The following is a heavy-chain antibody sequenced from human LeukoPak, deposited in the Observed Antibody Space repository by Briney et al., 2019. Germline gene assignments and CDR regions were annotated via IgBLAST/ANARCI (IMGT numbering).Heavy chain of an antibody. D-gene: IGHD2-21*02. V-gene: IGHV4-30-2*01. CDR2: IYHTGGT. CDR3: ARDHSVTGYWYFDL. J-gene: IGHJ2*01. Sequence: SETLSLTCAVSGGSISSGDYSWSWVRQPPGKGLEWIGYIYHTGGTFYNPPLKSRVTMSADRSKNQFSLKLSSVTAADTAVYYCARDHSVTGYWYFDLWGRGTLVTVSS. CDR1: GGSISSGDYS.